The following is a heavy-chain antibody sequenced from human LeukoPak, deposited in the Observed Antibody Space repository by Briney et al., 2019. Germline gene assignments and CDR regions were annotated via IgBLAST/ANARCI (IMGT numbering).Heavy chain of an antibody. D-gene: IGHD3-10*01. CDR2: FNLNSGGT. Sequence: ASVKLCCTASGYTFTGYHITWVRQAPRQGLGWMRWFNLNSGGTNYAQKFQVRVTMTRDTSISTAYMELSRLRSEDTAVYYCARDFDDGRFGEFLDWFDSWGQGTLVTVSS. CDR3: ARDFDDGRFGEFLDWFDS. CDR1: GYTFTGYH. J-gene: IGHJ5*01. V-gene: IGHV1-2*02.